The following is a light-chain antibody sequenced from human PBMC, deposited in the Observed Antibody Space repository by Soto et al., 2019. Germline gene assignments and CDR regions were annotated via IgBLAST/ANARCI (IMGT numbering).Light chain of an antibody. CDR2: GSS. Sequence: EIVWTQSPGTLSLSPGERATLSCRASQSFSSSYLAWYQQKPGQAPRLLIYGSSSRATGIPDRFSGSGSGTDFTLTISRLEPEDFAVYYCQQYGSSPPNTFGQGTKLQIQ. J-gene: IGKJ2*01. CDR1: QSFSSSY. CDR3: QQYGSSPPNT. V-gene: IGKV3-20*01.